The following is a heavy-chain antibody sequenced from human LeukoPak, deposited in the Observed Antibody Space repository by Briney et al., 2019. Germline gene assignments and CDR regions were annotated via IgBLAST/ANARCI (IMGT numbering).Heavy chain of an antibody. J-gene: IGHJ6*04. Sequence: PGGSLRLSCAASGFTFSSYSMNCVPQAPGEGVEWVSSISSSSSYIYYAYSVKGRFTISRDNAKNSLYLQMNSLRAEDTAVYYCARDSSQGLYCYGMDVWGKGTTVTVSS. V-gene: IGHV3-21*01. CDR3: ARDSSQGLYCYGMDV. CDR2: ISSSSSYI. CDR1: GFTFSSYS.